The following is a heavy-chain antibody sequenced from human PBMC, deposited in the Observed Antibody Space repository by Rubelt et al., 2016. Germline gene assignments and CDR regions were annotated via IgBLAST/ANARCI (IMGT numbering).Heavy chain of an antibody. V-gene: IGHV4-34*01. CDR3: ARAPATVPEIVVDGFDI. Sequence: QVQLQEWGAGLLKPSETLSLTCAVYGGSFSGPYWNWIRQPPGKGLEWVGEINHGGSTNYNPSLKGRVSISVDTSKNQFSRKLSSVTAADTAVYYCARAPATVPEIVVDGFDIWGQGTMVTVSS. J-gene: IGHJ3*02. CDR1: GGSFSGPY. CDR2: INHGGST. D-gene: IGHD2-21*01.